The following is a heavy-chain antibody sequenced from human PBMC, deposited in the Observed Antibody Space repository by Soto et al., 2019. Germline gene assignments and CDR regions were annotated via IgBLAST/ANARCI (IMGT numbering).Heavy chain of an antibody. D-gene: IGHD3-10*01. V-gene: IGHV4-34*01. CDR1: GGFFSGYY. CDR2: INHSGST. J-gene: IGHJ4*02. Sequence: SETLSLTCAVYGGFFSGYYWTWIRQPPGTGLEWIGEINHSGSTNYNPSLKSRVTISVDTSKNQFSLKLTSVTAADTAVYYCARVGGFGATTIDYRGQGTLVTVS. CDR3: ARVGGFGATTIDY.